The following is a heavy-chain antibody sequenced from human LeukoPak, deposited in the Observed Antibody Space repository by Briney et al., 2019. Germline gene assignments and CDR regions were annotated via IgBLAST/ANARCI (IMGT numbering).Heavy chain of an antibody. V-gene: IGHV4-39*01. CDR3: ARQTYGEFDY. CDR1: GGSISSSSYY. CDR2: IYYSGST. J-gene: IGHJ4*02. Sequence: SETLSLTCTVSGGSISSSSYYWGWIRQPPGKGLEWIGSIYYSGSTYYNPSLKSRVTISVDTSKNQFSLKLSSVTAADTAVYYCARQTYGEFDYRGQGTLVTVSS. D-gene: IGHD3-10*01.